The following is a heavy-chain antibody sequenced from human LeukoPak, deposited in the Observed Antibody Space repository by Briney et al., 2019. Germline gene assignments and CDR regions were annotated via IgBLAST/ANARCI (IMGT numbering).Heavy chain of an antibody. Sequence: SETLSLTCAVSGYSISSGYYWGWIRQPPGKGLEWIGNNYHSGSAYYNPSLQSRVTISVDTSTNQFSLKLSSVTAADTAVYYCARYSGSYLLYWGQGTLVIVSS. V-gene: IGHV4-38-2*01. D-gene: IGHD1-26*01. CDR3: ARYSGSYLLY. J-gene: IGHJ4*02. CDR1: GYSISSGYY. CDR2: NYHSGSA.